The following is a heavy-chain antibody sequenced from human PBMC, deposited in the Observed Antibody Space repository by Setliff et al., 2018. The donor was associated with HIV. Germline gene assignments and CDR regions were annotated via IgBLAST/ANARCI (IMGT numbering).Heavy chain of an antibody. CDR3: ESEIGDYYDSSGYYPPTDYYYGMDV. D-gene: IGHD3-22*01. CDR2: ISAYNGNT. V-gene: IGHV1-18*01. Sequence: GASVKVSCKASGYTFTSYDISWVRQAPGQGLEWMGWISAYNGNTNYAQKLQGRVTMTTDTSTRTAYMELRSLRSDDTAVDYCESEIGDYYDSSGYYPPTDYYYGMDVWGQGTTVTVSS. J-gene: IGHJ6*02. CDR1: GYTFTSYD.